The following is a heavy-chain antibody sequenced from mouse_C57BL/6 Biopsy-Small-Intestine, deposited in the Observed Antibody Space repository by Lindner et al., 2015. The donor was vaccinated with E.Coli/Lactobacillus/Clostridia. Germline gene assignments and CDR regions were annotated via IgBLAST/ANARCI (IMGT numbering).Heavy chain of an antibody. D-gene: IGHD2-2*01. J-gene: IGHJ3*01. CDR2: IYPRDGST. V-gene: IGHV1-85*01. CDR1: GYTFTSYD. CDR3: ASYGYSTGFAY. Sequence: VQLQESGPELVKPGASVKLSCKAFGYTFTSYDINWVKQRPGQGLEWIGWIYPRDGSTKYNEKFKGKATLTVDTSSSTAYMELHSLTSEDSAVYFCASYGYSTGFAYWGQGTLVTVSA.